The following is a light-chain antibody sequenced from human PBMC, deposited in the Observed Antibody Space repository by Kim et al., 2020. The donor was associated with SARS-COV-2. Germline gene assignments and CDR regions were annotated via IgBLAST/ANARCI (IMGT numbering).Light chain of an antibody. J-gene: IGLJ2*01. CDR1: GLPKKY. CDR3: QSTNTSATYVL. Sequence: SQGQTTRISCSGKGLPKKYTFWYQQKPGQAPLLVIKKDTERPSGIPERFSGSTSGTTATLTISGVQAEDEADYYCQSTNTSATYVLFGGGTQLTVL. V-gene: IGLV3-25*03. CDR2: KDT.